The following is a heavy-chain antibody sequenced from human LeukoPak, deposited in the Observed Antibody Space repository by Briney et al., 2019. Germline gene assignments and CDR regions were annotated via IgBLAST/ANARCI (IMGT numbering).Heavy chain of an antibody. CDR2: ISGSGGST. J-gene: IGHJ4*02. V-gene: IGHV3-23*01. CDR3: ARVDGVDTAMVSDY. CDR1: GFTFSSYA. Sequence: GGSLRLSCAASGFTFSSYAMSWVRQAPGKGLEWVSAISGSGGSTYYADSVKGRFTISRDNSKSTLYLQMNSLRAEDTAVYYCARVDGVDTAMVSDYWGQGTLVTVSS. D-gene: IGHD5-18*01.